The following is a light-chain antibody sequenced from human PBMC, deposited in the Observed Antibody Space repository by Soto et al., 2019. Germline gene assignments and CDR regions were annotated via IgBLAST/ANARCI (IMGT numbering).Light chain of an antibody. Sequence: IQLTQSPSSLSSSVLYIFTVTCQASRGISSYLAWYQQKPGKPPKLLVYSASTLQSGVPSRFSGSGSGPDSTLTISSLQPEDSATYFCQQLNSYPQTFGQGTRLEIK. CDR1: RGISSY. CDR2: SAS. V-gene: IGKV1-9*01. J-gene: IGKJ5*01. CDR3: QQLNSYPQT.